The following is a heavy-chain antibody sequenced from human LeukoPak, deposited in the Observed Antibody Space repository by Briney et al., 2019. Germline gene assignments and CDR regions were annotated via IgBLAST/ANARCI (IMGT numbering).Heavy chain of an antibody. V-gene: IGHV1-46*01. J-gene: IGHJ4*02. CDR1: GYTFTSYY. D-gene: IGHD3-9*01. CDR2: INPSGGST. CDR3: ARDPEAYYDILTGYPDY. Sequence: GASVKVSCKASGYTFTSYYMHWVRQAPGQGLEWMGIINPSGGSTSYAQKSQGRVTMTRDMSTSTVYMELSSLRSEDTAVYYCARDPEAYYDILTGYPDYWGQGTLVTVSS.